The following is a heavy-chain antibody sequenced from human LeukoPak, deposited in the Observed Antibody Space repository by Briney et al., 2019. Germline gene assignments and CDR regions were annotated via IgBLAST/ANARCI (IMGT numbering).Heavy chain of an antibody. V-gene: IGHV3-21*01. J-gene: IGHJ4*02. CDR2: ISSNGVYL. Sequence: GGSLRLSCAASGFTFSGYNMNWVRQAPGKGLEWVSCISSNGVYLYYADSVKGRFTISRDNAKSTLYLQMNSLRAEDTAVYYRARDSYDFWSGYSLDYWGQGTLVTVSS. CDR3: ARDSYDFWSGYSLDY. CDR1: GFTFSGYN. D-gene: IGHD3-3*01.